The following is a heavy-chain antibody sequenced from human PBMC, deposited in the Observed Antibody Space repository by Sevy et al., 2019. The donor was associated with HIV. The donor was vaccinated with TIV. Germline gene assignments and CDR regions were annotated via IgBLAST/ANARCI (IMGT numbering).Heavy chain of an antibody. J-gene: IGHJ4*02. D-gene: IGHD3-22*01. CDR3: AKEGGGYYYDSSGLFDY. CDR1: GFTFSSYA. CDR2: ISGSGYLT. V-gene: IGHV3-23*01. Sequence: GGSLRLSCAASGFTFSSYAMSWVRQAPGKGLEWVSAISGSGYLTYYTDSVKGRLTISRGNSKNRLYLQMKSLRAEGTAVYYCAKEGGGYYYDSSGLFDYWGQGTLVTVSS.